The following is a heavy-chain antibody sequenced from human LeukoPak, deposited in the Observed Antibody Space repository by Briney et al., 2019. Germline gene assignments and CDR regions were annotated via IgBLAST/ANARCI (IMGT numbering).Heavy chain of an antibody. CDR2: IRYDGTNK. CDR3: AKDKDSTNWYFDY. V-gene: IGHV3-30*02. J-gene: IGHJ4*02. D-gene: IGHD2-15*01. Sequence: GGSLRLSCTASGFTFSSHGMHWVRQAPGKGLEWVAFIRYDGTNKYYADSVKGRFTISRDNSKNTLYLQMNSLRAEDTAVYYCAKDKDSTNWYFDYWGQGTLVTVSS. CDR1: GFTFSSHG.